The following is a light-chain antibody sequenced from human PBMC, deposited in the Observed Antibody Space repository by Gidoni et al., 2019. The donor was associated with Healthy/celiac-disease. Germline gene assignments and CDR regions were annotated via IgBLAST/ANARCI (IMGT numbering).Light chain of an antibody. CDR2: AAS. CDR3: QQSYSTPQT. V-gene: IGKV1-39*01. Sequence: DFQMTKSPSSLSASAGDRVTITCRASQGISSYLNWYQQKPGKAPTLLIYAASSLQSGVPSRFSGSGSGTDFTLTISSLQPEDFATYYCQQSYSTPQTFGQGTKLEIK. CDR1: QGISSY. J-gene: IGKJ2*01.